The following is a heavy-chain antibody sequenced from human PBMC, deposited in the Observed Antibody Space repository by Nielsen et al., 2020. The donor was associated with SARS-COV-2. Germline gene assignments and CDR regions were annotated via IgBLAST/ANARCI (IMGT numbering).Heavy chain of an antibody. CDR3: ARVQSGLPARIGVRFDP. Sequence: SVKVSCKVSGGTFHTYTISWVRQAPGQGLEWMGGIITMSGSTKYTQKFQGRVTITADDSTNTTYMELSSLRSEDTAVYYCARVQSGLPARIGVRFDPWGQGTLVTVSS. J-gene: IGHJ5*02. CDR1: GGTFHTYT. CDR2: IITMSGST. D-gene: IGHD2-2*01. V-gene: IGHV1-69*13.